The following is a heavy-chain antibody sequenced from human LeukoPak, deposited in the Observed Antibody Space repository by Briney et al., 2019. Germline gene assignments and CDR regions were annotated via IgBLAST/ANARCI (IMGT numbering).Heavy chain of an antibody. CDR2: ISSSGSTI. V-gene: IGHV3-11*04. J-gene: IGHJ5*02. CDR3: ARDPPDIVVVPAARLWFDP. CDR1: GFTFSDYY. D-gene: IGHD2-2*01. Sequence: AGSLRLSCAASGFTFSDYYMSWIRQAPGKGLEWVSYISSSGSTIYYADSVKGRFTISRDNAKNSLYLQMNSLRDEDTAVYYCARDPPDIVVVPAARLWFDPWGQGTLVTVSS.